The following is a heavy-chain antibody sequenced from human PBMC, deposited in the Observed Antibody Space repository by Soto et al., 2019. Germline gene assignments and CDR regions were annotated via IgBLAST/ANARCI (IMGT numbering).Heavy chain of an antibody. D-gene: IGHD3-3*01. V-gene: IGHV3-48*01. CDR3: ARGNNYDFWSGYTPFSSYYMDV. J-gene: IGHJ6*03. CDR1: GFTFSSYS. Sequence: GGSLRLSCAASGFTFSSYSMNWVRQAPGKGLEWVSYISSSSSTIYYADSVKGRFTISRDNAKNSLYLQMNSLRAEDTAVYYCARGNNYDFWSGYTPFSSYYMDVWGKGTTVTVSS. CDR2: ISSSSSTI.